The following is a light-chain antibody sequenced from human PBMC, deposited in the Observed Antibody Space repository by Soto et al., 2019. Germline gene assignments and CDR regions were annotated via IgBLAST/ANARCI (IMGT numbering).Light chain of an antibody. CDR2: LAS. V-gene: IGKV2-28*01. Sequence: IVITHSPLSLHVTPRAPSSISSSSNRSLLHRDGSNFVNWFLQKPGQSPHLLIYLASHRASGVPDRFSGSGTGTEFTLKISRVEAEDVGVYYCMQALQFPRTFGQGTKV. J-gene: IGKJ1*01. CDR1: RSLLHRDGSNF. CDR3: MQALQFPRT.